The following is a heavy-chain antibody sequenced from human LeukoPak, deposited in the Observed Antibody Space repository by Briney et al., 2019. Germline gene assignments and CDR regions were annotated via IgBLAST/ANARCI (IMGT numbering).Heavy chain of an antibody. CDR2: INPNSGGT. Sequence: ASVKVSCKTSGYTFTDYYMHWVRQAPGQGLEWMGWINPNSGGTNYAQKFQGRATMTRGTSINTAYMELSMLRSDDTAVYYCARSLPPTGYNRLDYWGQGTLVTVSS. J-gene: IGHJ4*02. V-gene: IGHV1-2*02. D-gene: IGHD3-9*01. CDR1: GYTFTDYY. CDR3: ARSLPPTGYNRLDY.